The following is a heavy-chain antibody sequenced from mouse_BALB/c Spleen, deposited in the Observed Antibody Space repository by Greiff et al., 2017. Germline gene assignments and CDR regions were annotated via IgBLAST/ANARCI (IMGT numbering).Heavy chain of an antibody. Sequence: EVQLVESGPELVKPGASVKISCTTSGYAFTEYTMHWVKQSHGKSLEWIGGINPNNGGTSYNQKFKGKDTLTVDNTSSTVYMELRRLTSEDSAVDYCARNPYWGQGTMVTVSA. CDR2: INPNNGGT. CDR3: ARNPY. V-gene: IGHV1-22*01. CDR1: GYAFTEYT. J-gene: IGHJ3*01.